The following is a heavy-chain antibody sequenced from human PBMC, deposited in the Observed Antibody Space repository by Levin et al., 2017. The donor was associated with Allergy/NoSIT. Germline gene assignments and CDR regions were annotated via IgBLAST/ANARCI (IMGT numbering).Heavy chain of an antibody. V-gene: IGHV3-33*01. CDR2: IWYDGSNK. J-gene: IGHJ6*03. CDR1: GFTFSSYG. Sequence: GGSLRLSCAASGFTFSSYGMHWVRQAPGKGLEWVAVIWYDGSNKYYADSVKGRFTISRDNSKNTLYLQMNSLRAEDTAVYYCARQGLGVNYYYYYMDVWGKGTTVTVSS. CDR3: ARQGLGVNYYYYYMDV. D-gene: IGHD3-16*01.